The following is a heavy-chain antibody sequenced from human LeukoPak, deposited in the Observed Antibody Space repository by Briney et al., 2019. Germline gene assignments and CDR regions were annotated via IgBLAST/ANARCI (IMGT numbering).Heavy chain of an antibody. CDR1: GFSVNNNY. J-gene: IGHJ4*02. Sequence: GGSLRLSCAASGFSVNNNYMTWVRQAPGRGLEWVSLIYTGGTIYYADSVKGRFTISRDNSKNTLYLQMNSLIAEDTAVYYCALLWYGELPQVDYWGQGTLVTVSS. V-gene: IGHV3-53*01. CDR3: ALLWYGELPQVDY. D-gene: IGHD3-10*01. CDR2: IYTGGTI.